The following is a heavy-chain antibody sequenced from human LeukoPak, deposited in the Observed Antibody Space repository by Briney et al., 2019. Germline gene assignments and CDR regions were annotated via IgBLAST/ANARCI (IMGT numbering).Heavy chain of an antibody. CDR2: TYTGGNS. V-gene: IGHV3-53*01. D-gene: IGHD3-22*01. Sequence: PGGSLRLSCAASGFTFGNFWMSWVRQAPGKGLEWVSVTYTGGNSYYADSVKGRFIISRDISKNTLYLQMNSLRAEDSALYYCARGGRGSAAVVAPRSFDIWGQGTMVTVSS. CDR1: GFTFGNFW. J-gene: IGHJ3*02. CDR3: ARGGRGSAAVVAPRSFDI.